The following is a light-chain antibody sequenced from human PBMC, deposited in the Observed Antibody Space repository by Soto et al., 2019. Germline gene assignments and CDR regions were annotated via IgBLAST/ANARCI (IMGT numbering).Light chain of an antibody. CDR3: QQYGSSRG. Sequence: EIVLTQSPGTLSLSPGERATLSCRDSQSVSSSYLAWYQQKPGQAPRLLIYGASSRATGIPDRFSGSGSGTDFTLTISRLEPEDFAVYYCQQYGSSRGFGQGTKLEIK. CDR1: QSVSSSY. CDR2: GAS. J-gene: IGKJ2*03. V-gene: IGKV3-20*01.